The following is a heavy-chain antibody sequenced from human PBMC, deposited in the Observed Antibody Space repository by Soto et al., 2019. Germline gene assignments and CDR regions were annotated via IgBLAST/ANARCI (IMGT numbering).Heavy chain of an antibody. J-gene: IGHJ6*02. CDR2: IYYSGST. Sequence: QVRLQESGPGLVKPSETLSLSCLVSGDSVGNGPYYWSWIRQSPGEGLEWIAYIYYSGSTNVNPSLESRVNSSIDMSNNQMFLELRSVTAADAAVYFCARVGSSCHSGGCYYYYGLGVWGQGTTVAISS. V-gene: IGHV4-61*01. D-gene: IGHD1-26*01. CDR1: GDSVGNGPYY. CDR3: ARVGSSCHSGGCYYYYGLGV.